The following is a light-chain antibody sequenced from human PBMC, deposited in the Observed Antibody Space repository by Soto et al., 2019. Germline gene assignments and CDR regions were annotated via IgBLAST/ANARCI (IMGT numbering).Light chain of an antibody. CDR1: SSDVGGYHY. Sequence: QSALTQPASVSGSPGQSITISCTGTSSDVGGYHYVSWYQQHPGKAPKLMIYDVSNRPSGVSNRISGAKSGNTASLTIAGLQAEDEADYCCSSFESSSILLFVFGTGTKLTVL. CDR2: DVS. CDR3: SSFESSSILLFV. V-gene: IGLV2-14*01. J-gene: IGLJ1*01.